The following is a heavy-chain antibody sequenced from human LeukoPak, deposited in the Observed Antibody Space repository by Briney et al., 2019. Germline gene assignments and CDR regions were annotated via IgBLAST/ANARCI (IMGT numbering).Heavy chain of an antibody. CDR2: IYYSGST. J-gene: IGHJ4*02. Sequence: SETLSLTCTVSGGSISSGGYYWSWIRQHPGKGLEWIGYIYYSGSTYYNPSLKSRVTISVDTSKNQFSLKLSSVTAADTAVYYCAKDKDSSGYPSSPCDYWGQGTLVAVSS. D-gene: IGHD3-22*01. CDR1: GGSISSGGYY. V-gene: IGHV4-31*03. CDR3: AKDKDSSGYPSSPCDY.